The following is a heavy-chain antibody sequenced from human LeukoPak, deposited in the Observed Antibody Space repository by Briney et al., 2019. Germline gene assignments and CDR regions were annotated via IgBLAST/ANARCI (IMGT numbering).Heavy chain of an antibody. CDR3: TRVGYIDEGIDY. V-gene: IGHV3-7*04. J-gene: IGHJ4*02. CDR1: GFPFSSYW. D-gene: IGHD5-24*01. CDR2: IKQDGSKK. Sequence: PGGSLRLSCVASGFPFSSYWMTGGRQAPGKGLEGVANIKQDGSKKSYVDSVKGRFTISRDNAKNSLYLQMNSLRAEDTAIYYCTRVGYIDEGIDYWGQGTLVTVSS.